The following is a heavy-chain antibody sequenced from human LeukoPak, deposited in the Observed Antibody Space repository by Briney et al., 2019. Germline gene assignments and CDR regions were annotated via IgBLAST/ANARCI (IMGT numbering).Heavy chain of an antibody. V-gene: IGHV1-69*05. Sequence: SVKVSCKASGGTFSSYAISWVRQAPGQGLEWMGGIIPIFGTANYAQKFQGRVTITTDESTSTAYMELSSLRSEDTAVYYCAREGYCSSTSCSSFDYWGQGTLVTVSS. D-gene: IGHD2-2*01. CDR1: GGTFSSYA. CDR2: IIPIFGTA. CDR3: AREGYCSSTSCSSFDY. J-gene: IGHJ4*02.